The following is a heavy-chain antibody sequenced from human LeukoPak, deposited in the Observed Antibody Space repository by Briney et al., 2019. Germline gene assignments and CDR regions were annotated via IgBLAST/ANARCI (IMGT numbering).Heavy chain of an antibody. Sequence: SETLSLTCTVSGGSISNYYWSWIRQPPGKGLEWIGYMYYSGSTNYNPSLKSRVTISVDTSKNQFSLKLSSVTAADTAVYYCASSHPLGSNNDYYTPFNYWGQGTLVTVSS. J-gene: IGHJ4*02. CDR3: ASSHPLGSNNDYYTPFNY. D-gene: IGHD3-3*01. V-gene: IGHV4-59*01. CDR2: MYYSGST. CDR1: GGSISNYY.